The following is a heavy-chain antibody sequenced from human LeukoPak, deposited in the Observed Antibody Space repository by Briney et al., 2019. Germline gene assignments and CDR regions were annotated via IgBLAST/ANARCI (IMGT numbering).Heavy chain of an antibody. CDR3: ARSQTRGSGYYDPWLDP. V-gene: IGHV3-21*01. CDR2: ISSSSTFI. CDR1: GFTIETYT. D-gene: IGHD3-3*01. Sequence: GGSLRLSCVASGFTIETYTLNWVRQAPGKGLEWVSSISSSSTFIYYTDSLKGRFTISRDNAKNSLYLQMNSLRTEDTAVYYCARSQTRGSGYYDPWLDPWGQGTLVTVSS. J-gene: IGHJ5*02.